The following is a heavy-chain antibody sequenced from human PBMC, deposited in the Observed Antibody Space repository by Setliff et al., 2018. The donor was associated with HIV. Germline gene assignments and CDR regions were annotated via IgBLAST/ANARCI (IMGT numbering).Heavy chain of an antibody. CDR3: AKGTKITTALYLAY. D-gene: IGHD6-13*01. CDR2: ISHDGSNK. J-gene: IGHJ1*01. Sequence: PGGSLRLSCAASGFTFSNYAMHWVRQAPGKGLEWVAVISHDGSNKYYADSVKGRFSISRDNSKDTVFLQMDSLRAEDTAIYYCAKGTKITTALYLAYWGQGTLVTVSS. V-gene: IGHV3-30-3*01. CDR1: GFTFSNYA.